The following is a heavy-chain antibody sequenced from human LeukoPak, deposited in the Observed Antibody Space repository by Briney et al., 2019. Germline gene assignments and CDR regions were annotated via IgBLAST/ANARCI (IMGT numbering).Heavy chain of an antibody. CDR2: IYDTGST. Sequence: SETLSLTCTVSGDSIRSNNYYWGWIRQPPGKGLEWVGSIYDTGSTFYNPSLKSRVIISVDTSKNQFSLKLSSVTAADTAVYYCARGAVATSGWGQGTLVTVSS. CDR1: GDSIRSNNYY. CDR3: ARGAVATSG. D-gene: IGHD5-12*01. V-gene: IGHV4-39*02. J-gene: IGHJ4*02.